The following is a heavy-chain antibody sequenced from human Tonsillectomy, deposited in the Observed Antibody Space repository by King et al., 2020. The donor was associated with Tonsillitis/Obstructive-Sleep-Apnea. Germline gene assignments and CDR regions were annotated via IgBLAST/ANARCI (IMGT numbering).Heavy chain of an antibody. D-gene: IGHD3-3*01. Sequence: QLVQSGAEVKKPGASVKVSCKASGYTFTSYGISWVRQAPGQGLEWMGWISGYNDNTNYAQKLQGRVTMTTDTATSTAYMELTSLRSDETAVYYCARDVRYSDFWSGYYGEAFDIWGQGTMVTVSS. CDR3: ARDVRYSDFWSGYYGEAFDI. CDR1: GYTFTSYG. J-gene: IGHJ3*02. CDR2: ISGYNDNT. V-gene: IGHV1-18*04.